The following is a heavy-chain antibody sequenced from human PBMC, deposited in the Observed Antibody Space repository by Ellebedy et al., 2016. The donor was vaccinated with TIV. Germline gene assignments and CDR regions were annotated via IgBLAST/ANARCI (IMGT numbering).Heavy chain of an antibody. J-gene: IGHJ6*02. CDR2: INAGNGNT. CDR3: ARAPGGWYYYYGMDV. D-gene: IGHD6-19*01. CDR1: GYTFTSYA. V-gene: IGHV1-3*01. Sequence: ASVKVSCXASGYTFTSYAMHWVRQAPGQRLEWMGWINAGNGNTKYSQKFQGRVTITRDTSASTAYMELSSLRSEDTAVYYCARAPGGWYYYYGMDVWGQGTTVTVSS.